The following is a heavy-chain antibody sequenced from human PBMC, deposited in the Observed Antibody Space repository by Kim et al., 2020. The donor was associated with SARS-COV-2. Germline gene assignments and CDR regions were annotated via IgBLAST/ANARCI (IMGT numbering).Heavy chain of an antibody. J-gene: IGHJ6*03. D-gene: IGHD3-22*01. Sequence: ASVKVSCKASGYTFTSYDINWVRQATGQGLEWMGWMNPNSGNTGYAQKFQGRVTMTRNTPISTAYMELSNLRSEATAVYYCARAISHITMIVVVRYYMDVWGKGTTVTVSS. CDR1: GYTFTSYD. CDR2: MNPNSGNT. V-gene: IGHV1-8*01. CDR3: ARAISHITMIVVVRYYMDV.